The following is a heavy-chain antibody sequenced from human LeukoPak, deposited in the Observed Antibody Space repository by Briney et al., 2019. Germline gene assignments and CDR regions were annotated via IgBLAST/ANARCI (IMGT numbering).Heavy chain of an antibody. CDR3: AKDYRDYYGSGSYYSPHPPLDY. CDR1: GFTFSNAW. J-gene: IGHJ4*02. CDR2: IKSKTDGGTT. Sequence: PGGSLRLSCAASGFTFSNAWMSWVRQAPGKGLEWVGRIKSKTDGGTTDYAAPVKGRFTISRDDSKNTLYLQMNSLRAEDTAVYYCAKDYRDYYGSGSYYSPHPPLDYWGQGTLVTVSS. V-gene: IGHV3-15*01. D-gene: IGHD3-10*01.